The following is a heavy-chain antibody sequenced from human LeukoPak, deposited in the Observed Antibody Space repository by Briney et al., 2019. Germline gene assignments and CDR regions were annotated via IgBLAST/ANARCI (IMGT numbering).Heavy chain of an antibody. CDR2: IHHSGVT. CDR3: ARYTANTAGYSFDF. D-gene: IGHD3-22*01. J-gene: IGHJ4*02. CDR1: GYSISSGYY. Sequence: SETLSLTCTVSGYSISSGYYWSWIRQPPGKGLEWIATIHHSGVTYYNPSLKSRLTMPVDTSKNQFSLKLGSVTAASTAVYYCARYTANTAGYSFDFWGQGALVTVSS. V-gene: IGHV4-38-2*02.